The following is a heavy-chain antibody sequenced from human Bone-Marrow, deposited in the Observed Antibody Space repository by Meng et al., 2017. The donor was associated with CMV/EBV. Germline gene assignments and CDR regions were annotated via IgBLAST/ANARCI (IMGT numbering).Heavy chain of an antibody. D-gene: IGHD2-15*01. Sequence: ASVKVSCKASGYTFTGYYMHWVRQAPGQGLEWMGWINPNSGGTNYAQKFQGRVTMTRDTSISTAYMELSRLRSDDTAVYYCARGPGRGHYYYYYGMDVWGQGTTVTVSS. J-gene: IGHJ6*02. CDR3: ARGPGRGHYYYYYGMDV. V-gene: IGHV1-2*02. CDR2: INPNSGGT. CDR1: GYTFTGYY.